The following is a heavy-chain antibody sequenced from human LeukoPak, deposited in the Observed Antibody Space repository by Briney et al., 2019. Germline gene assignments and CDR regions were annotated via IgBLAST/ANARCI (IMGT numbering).Heavy chain of an antibody. V-gene: IGHV3-53*01. CDR2: IYSGGST. D-gene: IGHD3-3*01. CDR1: GFTVSSNY. J-gene: IGHJ4*02. CDR3: ARPGTYYDFWSGYYDY. Sequence: GGSLRLSCAASGFTVSSNYMSWVRQAPGKGLECVSDIYSGGSTYYADSVKGRFTISRDNSKNTLYLQMNSLRAEDTAVYYCARPGTYYDFWSGYYDYWGQGTLVTVSS.